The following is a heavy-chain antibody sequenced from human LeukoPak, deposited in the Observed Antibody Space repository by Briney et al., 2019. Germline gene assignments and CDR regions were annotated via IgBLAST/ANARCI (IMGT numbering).Heavy chain of an antibody. CDR2: SSSSGSTI. D-gene: IGHD3/OR15-3a*01. Sequence: GWSYGRYSAAAGFTLSEYYMVWLRQAPGNGLEWVSYSSSSGSTIYYADSVNGRFAISRDNAKNSLYLQMNSLRAEDTAVYYCARRRDFIDHWGQGTLVTVSS. J-gene: IGHJ4*02. CDR3: ARRRDFIDH. CDR1: GFTLSEYY. V-gene: IGHV3-11*01.